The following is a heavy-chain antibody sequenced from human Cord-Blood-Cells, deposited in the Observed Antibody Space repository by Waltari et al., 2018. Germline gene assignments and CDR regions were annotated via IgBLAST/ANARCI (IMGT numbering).Heavy chain of an antibody. J-gene: IGHJ2*01. CDR1: GGSFSGYY. D-gene: IGHD2-15*01. CDR2: INHSGST. CDR3: ARQYCSGGSCNYWYFDL. Sequence: QVQLQQWGAGLLKPSETLSLTCAVYGGSFSGYYWSWMRQRPGKGLEWIGEINHSGSTNSNPSLKSRVTISVDTSKNQFSLKLSSVTAADTAVYYCARQYCSGGSCNYWYFDLWGRGTLVTVSS. V-gene: IGHV4-34*01.